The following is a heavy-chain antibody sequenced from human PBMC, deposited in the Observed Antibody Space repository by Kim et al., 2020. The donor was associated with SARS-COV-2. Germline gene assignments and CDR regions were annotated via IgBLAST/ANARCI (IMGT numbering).Heavy chain of an antibody. Sequence: SETLSLTCTVSGGSISSSSYYWGWIRQPPGKGLEWIGSIYYSGSTYYNPSLKSRVTISVDTSKNQFSLKLSSVTAADTAVYYCARRGVVTAIPIYDYWGQGTLVTVSS. J-gene: IGHJ4*02. CDR1: GGSISSSSYY. CDR3: ARRGVVTAIPIYDY. D-gene: IGHD2-21*02. CDR2: IYYSGST. V-gene: IGHV4-39*01.